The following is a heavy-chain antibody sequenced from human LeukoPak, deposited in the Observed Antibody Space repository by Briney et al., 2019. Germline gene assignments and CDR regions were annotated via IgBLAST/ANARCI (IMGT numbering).Heavy chain of an antibody. CDR1: GFTFSSYA. J-gene: IGHJ4*02. V-gene: IGHV3-30*04. Sequence: GGSLRLSCAASGFTFSSYAMHWVRQAPGKGLEWVAVISYDGSNKYYADSVKGRFTISRDNSNNTLYLQMNSLRAEDTAVYYCARDFGSGYYFDYWGQGTLVTVSS. D-gene: IGHD3-22*01. CDR3: ARDFGSGYYFDY. CDR2: ISYDGSNK.